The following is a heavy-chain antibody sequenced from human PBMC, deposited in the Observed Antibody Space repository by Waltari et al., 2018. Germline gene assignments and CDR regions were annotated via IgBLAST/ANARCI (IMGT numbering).Heavy chain of an antibody. J-gene: IGHJ5*02. CDR2: IKSKIDGGTT. Sequence: NWVRQAPGKGLEWVGRIKSKIDGGTTDYAAPVKGRFTISRDDSKNTLYLHMNSLKTEDTAIYFCTTYPYDEYSSGPWGQGTLVTVSS. CDR3: TTYPYDEYSSGP. V-gene: IGHV3-15*07. D-gene: IGHD4-4*01.